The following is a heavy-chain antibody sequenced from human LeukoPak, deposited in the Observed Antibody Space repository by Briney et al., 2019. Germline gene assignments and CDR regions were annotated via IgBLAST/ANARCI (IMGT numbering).Heavy chain of an antibody. CDR2: ISYDGSNK. CDR1: GFTFSSYA. J-gene: IGHJ6*02. V-gene: IGHV3-30-3*01. Sequence: PGGSLRLSCAASGFTFSSYAMHWVRQAPGKGLEWVAVISYDGSNKYYADSVKGRFTISRDNSKNTLYLQMNSLRAEDTAVYYCARGSRPNYYYGMDVWGQGTTVTVSS. D-gene: IGHD6-6*01. CDR3: ARGSRPNYYYGMDV.